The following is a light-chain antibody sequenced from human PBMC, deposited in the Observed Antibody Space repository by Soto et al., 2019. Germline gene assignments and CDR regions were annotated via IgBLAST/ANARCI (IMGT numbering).Light chain of an antibody. V-gene: IGKV3-11*01. CDR2: DAY. CDR1: QSFRGL. CDR3: QQRHMWPIT. J-gene: IGKJ5*01. Sequence: EVLLTQSAVTLSLSPGERGTLSFRASQSFRGLLAWYQQKPGQAPRLLIYDAYNRATGIPPRFSGSGSGTDFTLTISSLEPEDSAVYYCQQRHMWPITFGQGTRLEI.